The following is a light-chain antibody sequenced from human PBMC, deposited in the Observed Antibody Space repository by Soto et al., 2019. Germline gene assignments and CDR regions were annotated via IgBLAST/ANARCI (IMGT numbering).Light chain of an antibody. CDR1: SSNFGAGYD. CDR2: GNN. CDR3: QSYDSSLSGSV. Sequence: QPVLTQPPSVSGAPGQRVTISCTGSSSNFGAGYDVHWYQQVPGTAPKLLIYGNNNRPSGVPDRFSGSKSGISASLAITGLQAEEEADYYCQSYDSSLSGSVFGGGTKLTVL. J-gene: IGLJ2*01. V-gene: IGLV1-40*01.